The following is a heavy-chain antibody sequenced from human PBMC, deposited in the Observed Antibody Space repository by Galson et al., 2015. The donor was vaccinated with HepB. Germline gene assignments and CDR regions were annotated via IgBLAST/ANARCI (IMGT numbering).Heavy chain of an antibody. CDR1: GGSISSGSYY. CDR2: IYTSGST. Sequence: LSLTCTVSGGSISSGSYYWSWIRQPAGKGLEWIGRIYTSGSTNYNPSLKSRVTMSVDTSKNQFSLKLSSVTAADTAVYYCARVYYGSGSWGSFDYWGQGTLVTVSS. J-gene: IGHJ4*02. V-gene: IGHV4-61*02. CDR3: ARVYYGSGSWGSFDY. D-gene: IGHD3-10*01.